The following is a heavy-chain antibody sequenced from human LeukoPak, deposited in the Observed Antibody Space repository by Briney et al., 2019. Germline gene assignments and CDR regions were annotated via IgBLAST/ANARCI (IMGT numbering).Heavy chain of an antibody. CDR1: GGSFSGYY. CDR3: ARAASYGYSLYYFDY. D-gene: IGHD5-18*01. CDR2: INHSGST. Sequence: PSETLSLTCAVYGGSFSGYYWSWIRQPPGKGLEWIGEINHSGSTNYNPSLKSRVTISVDTSKNQFSLKLSSVTAADTAVYYCARAASYGYSLYYFDYWGQGTLVTVSS. J-gene: IGHJ4*02. V-gene: IGHV4-34*01.